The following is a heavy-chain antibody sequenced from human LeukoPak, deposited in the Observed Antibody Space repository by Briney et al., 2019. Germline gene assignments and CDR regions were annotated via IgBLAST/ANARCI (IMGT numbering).Heavy chain of an antibody. Sequence: ASVKVSCKASGYTFTGYYMHWVRQAPGQGLEWMGWINPNSGGTNYAQKFQGRVTMTRDTSISTAYMELSRLRSDDTAVYYCARDRPDIVVVPAAPDYWGQGTLVTVSS. D-gene: IGHD2-2*01. V-gene: IGHV1-2*02. J-gene: IGHJ4*02. CDR3: ARDRPDIVVVPAAPDY. CDR1: GYTFTGYY. CDR2: INPNSGGT.